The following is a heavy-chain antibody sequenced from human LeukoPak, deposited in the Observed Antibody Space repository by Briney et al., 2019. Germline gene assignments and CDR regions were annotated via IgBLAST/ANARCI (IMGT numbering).Heavy chain of an antibody. CDR3: ARDLAVVVVSAFDI. J-gene: IGHJ3*02. D-gene: IGHD3-22*01. Sequence: GGSLRLSCAASGFTFSSYAMNWVRQAPGKGLEWVSAISGSGGGTYYSDSVKGRFTISRDNSENTLYLQMNSLRAEDTAVYYCARDLAVVVVSAFDIWGQGTMVTVSS. CDR2: ISGSGGGT. V-gene: IGHV3-23*01. CDR1: GFTFSSYA.